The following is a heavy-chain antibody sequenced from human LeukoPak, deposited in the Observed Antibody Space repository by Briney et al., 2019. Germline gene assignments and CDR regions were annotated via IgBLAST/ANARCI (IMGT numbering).Heavy chain of an antibody. Sequence: GGSLRLSCAASGFTFSDYYMSWIRQAPGKGLEWVSYISSSSSYTNYADSVKGRFTISRDNAKNSLYLQMNSLRAEDTAVYYCARDLGETTVTTLRDYWGQGTLVTVSS. D-gene: IGHD4-17*01. CDR2: ISSSSSYT. J-gene: IGHJ4*02. V-gene: IGHV3-11*06. CDR3: ARDLGETTVTTLRDY. CDR1: GFTFSDYY.